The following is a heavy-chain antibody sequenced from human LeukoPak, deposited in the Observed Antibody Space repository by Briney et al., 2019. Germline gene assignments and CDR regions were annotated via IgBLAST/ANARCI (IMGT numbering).Heavy chain of an antibody. CDR3: ARAHRLGNLYGFVY. Sequence: ASVKVSCKASGYTFTSYGISWVRQAPGQGLEWMGWISAYNGNTNYAQKLQGRVTMTTDTSTSTAYMELRSLRSDDTAVYYCARAHRLGNLYGFVYWGQGTLVTVSS. V-gene: IGHV1-18*01. J-gene: IGHJ4*02. D-gene: IGHD2-8*01. CDR1: GYTFTSYG. CDR2: ISAYNGNT.